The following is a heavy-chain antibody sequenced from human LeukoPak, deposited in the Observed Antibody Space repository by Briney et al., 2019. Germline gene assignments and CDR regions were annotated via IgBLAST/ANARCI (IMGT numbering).Heavy chain of an antibody. Sequence: SETLSLTCAVYGGSFSGYYWSWIRQPPGKGLEWIGEIYHSGSTNYNPSLKSRVTISVDTSKNQFSLKLSSVTAADTAVYYCARRRRGQGYCSSTSCLGAFDIWGQGTMVTVSS. CDR1: GGSFSGYY. V-gene: IGHV4-34*01. J-gene: IGHJ3*02. D-gene: IGHD2-2*01. CDR2: IYHSGST. CDR3: ARRRRGQGYCSSTSCLGAFDI.